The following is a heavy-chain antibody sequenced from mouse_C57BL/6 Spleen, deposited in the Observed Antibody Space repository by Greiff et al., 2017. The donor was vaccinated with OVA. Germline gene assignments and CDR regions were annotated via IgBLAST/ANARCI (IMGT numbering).Heavy chain of an antibody. CDR2: IYPGDGDT. CDR3: ARTTLVANPYYFDY. D-gene: IGHD1-1*01. J-gene: IGHJ2*01. V-gene: IGHV1-82*01. CDR1: GYEFSSSW. Sequence: QVQLQQSGPELVKPGASVKISCKASGYEFSSSWMNWVKQRPGKGLEWIGRIYPGDGDTNYNGKFKGKATLTAYKSSSTATMQLSSLTSAASAVYFCARTTLVANPYYFDYWGQGTTLTVSS.